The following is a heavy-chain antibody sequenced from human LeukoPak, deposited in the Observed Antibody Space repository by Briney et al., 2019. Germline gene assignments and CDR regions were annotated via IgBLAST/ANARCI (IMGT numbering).Heavy chain of an antibody. V-gene: IGHV1-24*01. CDR2: FDPEDGET. D-gene: IGHD4-23*01. J-gene: IGHJ4*02. CDR1: GYTLTELS. Sequence: ASVKVSCKVSGYTLTELSMHWVRQAPGKGLEWMGGFDPEDGETIYAQKFQGRVTMTEDTSTDTAYMELSSLRSEDTAVYYCARGPYGGNDQPYWGQGTLVTVSS. CDR3: ARGPYGGNDQPY.